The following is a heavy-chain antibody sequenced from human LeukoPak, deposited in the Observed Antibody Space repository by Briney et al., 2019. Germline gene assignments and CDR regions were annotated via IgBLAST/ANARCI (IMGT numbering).Heavy chain of an antibody. CDR1: GFTFSSYA. CDR3: ASAPYGSGSYYCVY. Sequence: GGSLRLSCAASGFTFSSYAMSWVRQAPGKGLEWVSAISGSGGSTYYADSVKGRFTISRDNSKNTLYLQMNSLRAEDTAVYYCASAPYGSGSYYCVYWGQGTLVTVSS. J-gene: IGHJ4*02. CDR2: ISGSGGST. D-gene: IGHD3-10*01. V-gene: IGHV3-23*01.